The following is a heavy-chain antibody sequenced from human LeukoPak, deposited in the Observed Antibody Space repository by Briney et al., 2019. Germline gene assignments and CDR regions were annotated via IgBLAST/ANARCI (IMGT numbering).Heavy chain of an antibody. D-gene: IGHD3-16*01. CDR3: ARNWGTWNAFDI. CDR2: INHSGST. Sequence: PSETLSLTCAVYGGSFSGYYWSWIRQPPGKGLEWIGEINHSGSTNYNPSLKSRVTISVDTSKNQFSLKLSSVTAADTAVYYCARNWGTWNAFDIWGQGTMVTVSS. V-gene: IGHV4-34*01. J-gene: IGHJ3*02. CDR1: GGSFSGYY.